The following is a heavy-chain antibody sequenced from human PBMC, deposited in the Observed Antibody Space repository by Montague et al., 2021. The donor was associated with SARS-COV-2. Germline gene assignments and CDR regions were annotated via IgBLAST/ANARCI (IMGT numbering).Heavy chain of an antibody. CDR3: ATITLGYCTKGLCQPPDY. Sequence: SETLSLTCTVSGGSISSSSYYWGWIRQPPGKGLEWIGSIYYSGSTYYNPSLKSRVTISVDTSKNQFSLKLSSVTAADTAVYYCATITLGYCTKGLCQPPDYWGQGTPVTVSS. CDR2: IYYSGST. CDR1: GGSISSSSYY. V-gene: IGHV4-39*01. J-gene: IGHJ4*02. D-gene: IGHD2-8*01.